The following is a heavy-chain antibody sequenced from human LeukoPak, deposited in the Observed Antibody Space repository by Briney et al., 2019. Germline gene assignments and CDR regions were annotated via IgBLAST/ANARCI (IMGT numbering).Heavy chain of an antibody. CDR2: ISAYNGNT. CDR1: GYTFTSYG. J-gene: IGHJ3*02. D-gene: IGHD6-19*01. V-gene: IGHV1-18*01. Sequence: ASVKVSCEASGYTFTSYGISWVRQAPGQGLEWMGWISAYNGNTNYAQKLQGRVTMTTDTSTSTAYMELRSLRSDDTAVYYCARDQWLGDAFDIWGQGTMVTVSS. CDR3: ARDQWLGDAFDI.